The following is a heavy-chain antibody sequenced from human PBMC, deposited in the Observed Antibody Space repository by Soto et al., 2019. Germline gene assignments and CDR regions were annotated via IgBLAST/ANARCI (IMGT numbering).Heavy chain of an antibody. D-gene: IGHD5-18*01. Sequence: QVQLVESGGGVVQPGRSLRLSCAASGFTFSSYGMHWVRQAPGKGLEWVAVIWYDGSNKYYADSVKGRFTISRDNSKNTLYLQMNSLRVEDTAVYYCARDQGRGYNYGFDYWGQGTLVTVSS. V-gene: IGHV3-33*01. CDR1: GFTFSSYG. CDR3: ARDQGRGYNYGFDY. CDR2: IWYDGSNK. J-gene: IGHJ4*02.